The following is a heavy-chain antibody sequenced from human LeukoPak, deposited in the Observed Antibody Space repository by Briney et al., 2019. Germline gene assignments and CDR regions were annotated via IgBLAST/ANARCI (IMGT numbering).Heavy chain of an antibody. J-gene: IGHJ4*02. CDR1: GFTFSSYA. Sequence: PGGSLRLSCSASGFTFSSYAMHWVRQAPGKGLEYVSAISSNGGSTYYADSVKGRFTISRDNSKNTLYLQMSSLRAEDTAVYYCARVRIVPAGTMHYFDYWGQGAVVTVSS. V-gene: IGHV3-64D*09. D-gene: IGHD6-13*01. CDR3: ARVRIVPAGTMHYFDY. CDR2: ISSNGGST.